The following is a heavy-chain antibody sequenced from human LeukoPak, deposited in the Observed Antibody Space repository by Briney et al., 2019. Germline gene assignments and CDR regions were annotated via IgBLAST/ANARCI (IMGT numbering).Heavy chain of an antibody. J-gene: IGHJ5*01. Sequence: GGSLRLSCAASGFTFSSYSMNWVRQAPGKGLVWVSRINSDGRSTNYADSVKGRFTISRDNAKNTLYLQMNSLSAEDTAVYYCARVAMGASYWFDSWGQGALVTVSS. D-gene: IGHD4/OR15-4a*01. V-gene: IGHV3-74*01. CDR1: GFTFSSYS. CDR3: ARVAMGASYWFDS. CDR2: INSDGRST.